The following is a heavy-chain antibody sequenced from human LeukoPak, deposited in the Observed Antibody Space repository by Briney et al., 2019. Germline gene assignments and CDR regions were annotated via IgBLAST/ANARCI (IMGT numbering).Heavy chain of an antibody. CDR3: ARSTAAAGTTDY. J-gene: IGHJ4*02. V-gene: IGHV4-34*01. CDR2: INHSGST. D-gene: IGHD6-13*01. Sequence: SETLSLTCAVYGGSFSGYYWSWIRQPPGKGLEWIGEINHSGSTNYNPSLKSRVTISVDTSKNQFSLKLSSVTAADTAVYYCARSTAAAGTTDYWGQGTLVTVSS. CDR1: GGSFSGYY.